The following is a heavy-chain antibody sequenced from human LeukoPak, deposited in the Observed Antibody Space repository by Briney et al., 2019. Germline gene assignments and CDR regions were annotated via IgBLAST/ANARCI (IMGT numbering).Heavy chain of an antibody. J-gene: IGHJ4*02. V-gene: IGHV4-39*07. Sequence: SETLSLTCTVSGGSISSSSYYWGWIRQPPGKGLEWIGEINHSGSTNYNPSLKSRVTISVDTSKNQFSLKLSSVTAADTAVYYCARGFSVGYFDYWGQGTLVTVSS. D-gene: IGHD1-26*01. CDR3: ARGFSVGYFDY. CDR2: INHSGST. CDR1: GGSISSSSYY.